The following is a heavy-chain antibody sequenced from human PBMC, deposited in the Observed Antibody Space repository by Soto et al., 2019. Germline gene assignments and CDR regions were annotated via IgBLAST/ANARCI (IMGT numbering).Heavy chain of an antibody. CDR1: GFSFSSYW. Sequence: PGDSLRLSCAAAGFSFSSYWMSWVRQAPGRGLEWVSSISSSSSYIYYADSVKGRFTISRDNAKNALYLEMNSLRAEDTGVYYCAGTDDLNYYHGNGYYFAHEAVDDWGQG. V-gene: IGHV3-21*01. J-gene: IGHJ1*01. D-gene: IGHD3-22*01. CDR2: ISSSSSYI. CDR3: AGTDDLNYYHGNGYYFAHEAVDD.